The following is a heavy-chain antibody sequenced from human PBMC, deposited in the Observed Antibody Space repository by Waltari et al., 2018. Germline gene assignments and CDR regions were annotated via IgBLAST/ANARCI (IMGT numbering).Heavy chain of an antibody. CDR2: INHSGST. Sequence: QVQLQQWGAGLFKPSETLSLTCAVYGGSLSGYYWSWIRQPPGKGLEWIGEINHSGSTNYNPSLKSLVTISVDTSKNQFSLKLSSVTAADTAVYYCARAERIAVAGPLGYWGQGTLVTVSS. V-gene: IGHV4-34*01. CDR3: ARAERIAVAGPLGY. CDR1: GGSLSGYY. D-gene: IGHD6-19*01. J-gene: IGHJ4*02.